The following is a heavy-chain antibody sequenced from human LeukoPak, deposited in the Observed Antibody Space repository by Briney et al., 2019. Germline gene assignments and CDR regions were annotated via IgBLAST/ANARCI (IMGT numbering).Heavy chain of an antibody. CDR3: AGGGGSWDY. CDR2: ISGSGGST. J-gene: IGHJ4*02. V-gene: IGHV3-23*01. CDR1: GFMFSDEY. Sequence: KTGGSLRLSCAASGFMFSDEYMSWIRQAPGKGLEWVSAISGSGGSTYYADSVKGRFTISRDNSKNTLYLQMNSLRAEDTAVYYCAGGGGSWDYWGQGTLVTVSS. D-gene: IGHD2-15*01.